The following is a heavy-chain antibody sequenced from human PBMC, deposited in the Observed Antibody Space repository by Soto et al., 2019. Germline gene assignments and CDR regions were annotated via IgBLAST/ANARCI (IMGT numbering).Heavy chain of an antibody. J-gene: IGHJ4*02. V-gene: IGHV4-59*01. CDR3: ARDRSQEDGSKKGFDH. CDR2: IHYSGTP. D-gene: IGHD2-15*01. CDR1: GGSISGNY. Sequence: SETLSLTCSVHGGSISGNYWSWILHPPGKGLEWIVYIHYSGTPNYNPSLRSRVTLSVDTSKNQFSLNLSSVTAADAAVYYCARDRSQEDGSKKGFDHWGQGTLVTVSS.